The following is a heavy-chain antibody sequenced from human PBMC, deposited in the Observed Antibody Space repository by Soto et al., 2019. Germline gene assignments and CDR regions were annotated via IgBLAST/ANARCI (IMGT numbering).Heavy chain of an antibody. CDR2: ISGYNGNT. CDR3: ARVSKFLEFPLTGPFDY. V-gene: IGHV1-18*01. CDR1: AFTFTSYG. D-gene: IGHD3-3*01. J-gene: IGHJ4*02. Sequence: ASVKVSCKASAFTFTSYGFAWVRQAPGQGLEWMGWISGYNGNTNYAQNLQGRVTVTTDTSTSTAYMELRSLRSDDTAVYYCARVSKFLEFPLTGPFDYWGQGTLVTVSS.